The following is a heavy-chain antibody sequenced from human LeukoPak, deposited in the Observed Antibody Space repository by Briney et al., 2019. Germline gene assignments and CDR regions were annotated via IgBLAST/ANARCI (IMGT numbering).Heavy chain of an antibody. Sequence: GASVKVSCKASGYTFTSYYMHWVRQAPGQGLEWMGIINPSGGSTSYAQKFQGRVTMTRDTSTSTVYMALISLRSEDTAVYYCAAGLWWSRIEPWGQGTLVTVSS. CDR1: GYTFTSYY. V-gene: IGHV1-46*01. J-gene: IGHJ5*02. CDR2: INPSGGST. CDR3: AAGLWWSRIEP. D-gene: IGHD4/OR15-4a*01.